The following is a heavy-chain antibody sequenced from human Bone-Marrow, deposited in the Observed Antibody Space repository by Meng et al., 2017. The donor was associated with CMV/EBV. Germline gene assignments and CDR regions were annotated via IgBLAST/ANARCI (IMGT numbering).Heavy chain of an antibody. J-gene: IGHJ6*02. CDR3: ILGFATYGMDV. CDR1: GFTFSNAW. Sequence: GGSLRLSCAASGFTFSNAWMSWVRQAPGKGLEWVGRIKSKTDGGTTDYAAPVKGRFTISRDDSKNTLYLQMNSLKTEDTAVYYCILGFATYGMDVWGQGNTVNVSS. V-gene: IGHV3-15*01. CDR2: IKSKTDGGTT. D-gene: IGHD7-27*01.